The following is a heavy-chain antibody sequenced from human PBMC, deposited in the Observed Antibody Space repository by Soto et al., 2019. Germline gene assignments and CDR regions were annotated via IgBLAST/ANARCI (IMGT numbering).Heavy chain of an antibody. J-gene: IGHJ4*02. Sequence: GGPLRLSCAASGFTFSNACMSWVRQAPGKGLEWVGRIKSKTDGGTTEYAAPVKGRFTISRDDTKNTLYLQMNSLKTEDIAVYYWTADSTVNYCSSTSCYFDYWGQGTLVTVSS. D-gene: IGHD2-2*01. CDR1: GFTFSNAC. V-gene: IGHV3-15*01. CDR3: TADSTVNYCSSTSCYFDY. CDR2: IKSKTDGGTT.